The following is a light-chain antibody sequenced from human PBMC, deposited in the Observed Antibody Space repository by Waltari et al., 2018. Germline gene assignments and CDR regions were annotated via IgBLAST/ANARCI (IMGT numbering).Light chain of an antibody. V-gene: IGKV3-20*01. J-gene: IGKJ1*01. CDR3: QHYVRFPAT. Sequence: EIVLTQSPGTLSLSPGERATLSCRASQSVRGSLAWYQQKAGQAPRLLIYGASSRATVIPDRFSGVGSGTDFSLTISRLGPEDFAVYSCQHYVRFPATFGPGTKVEI. CDR2: GAS. CDR1: QSVRGS.